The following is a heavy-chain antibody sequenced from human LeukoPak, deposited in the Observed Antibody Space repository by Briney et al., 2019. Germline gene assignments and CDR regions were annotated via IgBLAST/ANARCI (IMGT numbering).Heavy chain of an antibody. J-gene: IGHJ4*02. D-gene: IGHD4-17*01. V-gene: IGHV3-74*01. CDR2: INSDGSST. CDR1: GFTFSSYW. Sequence: GGSLRLSCAASGFTFSSYWMHWVRQAPGKGLVWVSRINSDGSSTSYADSVKGRFTISGDNAKNTLYLQMNSLRAEDTAVYYCARDPTTDYGGNSDYWGQGTLVTVSS. CDR3: ARDPTTDYGGNSDY.